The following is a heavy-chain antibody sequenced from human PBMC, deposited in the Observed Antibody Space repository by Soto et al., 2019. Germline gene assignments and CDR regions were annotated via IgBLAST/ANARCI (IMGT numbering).Heavy chain of an antibody. Sequence: PGGSLRLSCAASGFTFSSYWMSWVRQAPGKGLEWVANIKQDGSEKYYADSVKGRFTISRDNSKNTLYLQMNSLRAEDTAVYYCAKDLIAAASHTYYFDYWGQGTLVTVSS. CDR2: IKQDGSEK. D-gene: IGHD6-13*01. CDR1: GFTFSSYW. CDR3: AKDLIAAASHTYYFDY. J-gene: IGHJ4*02. V-gene: IGHV3-7*01.